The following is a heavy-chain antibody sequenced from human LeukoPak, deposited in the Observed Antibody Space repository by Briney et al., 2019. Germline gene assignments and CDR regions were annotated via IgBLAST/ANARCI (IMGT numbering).Heavy chain of an antibody. CDR3: ARDRRIVGATRGFDY. Sequence: GSSVKVSCKASGGTFSSYAISWVRQAPGQGLEWMGGIIPIFGTANYAQKFQGRVTITTDESTSTAYMELSSLRSEDTAVYYFARDRRIVGATRGFDYWGQGTLVTVCS. J-gene: IGHJ4*02. CDR1: GGTFSSYA. V-gene: IGHV1-69*05. D-gene: IGHD1-26*01. CDR2: IIPIFGTA.